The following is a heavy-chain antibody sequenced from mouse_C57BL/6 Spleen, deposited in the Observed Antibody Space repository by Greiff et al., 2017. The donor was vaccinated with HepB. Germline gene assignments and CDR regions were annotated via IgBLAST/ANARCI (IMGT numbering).Heavy chain of an antibody. CDR3: ARKVKGTTVAYFDY. Sequence: QVQLQQPGAELVRPGSSVKLSCKASGYTFTSYWMDWVKQRPGQGLEWIGNIYPSDSETHYNQKFKDKATLTVDKSSSTAYMQLSSLTSEDSAVYYCARKVKGTTVAYFDYWGQGTTLTVSS. J-gene: IGHJ2*01. CDR1: GYTFTSYW. V-gene: IGHV1-61*01. D-gene: IGHD1-1*01. CDR2: IYPSDSET.